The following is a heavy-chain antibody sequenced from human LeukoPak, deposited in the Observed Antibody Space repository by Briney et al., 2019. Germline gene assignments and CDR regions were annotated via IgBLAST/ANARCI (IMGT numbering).Heavy chain of an antibody. CDR3: ATGKDYGDYSY. Sequence: PSETLSLTCTVSGGSISSYYWSWIRQPPGKGLEWIGYIYYSGSTNYNPSLKSRVTISVDTSKNQCSLKLTSVTAADTAVYYCATGKDYGDYSYWGQGTLVTVSS. V-gene: IGHV4-59*01. D-gene: IGHD4-17*01. CDR1: GGSISSYY. CDR2: IYYSGST. J-gene: IGHJ4*02.